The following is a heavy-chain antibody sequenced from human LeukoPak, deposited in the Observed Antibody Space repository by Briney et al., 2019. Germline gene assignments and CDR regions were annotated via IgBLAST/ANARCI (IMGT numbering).Heavy chain of an antibody. J-gene: IGHJ4*02. Sequence: SETLSLTCAVSGYSISRGYSLGWIRQPPGKGLEWIGSIFPSGSTYFNPSLQSRVTISVDTSKNQFSLKLSSVTAADTAVYYCARGYSYGRYYFDYWGQGTLVTVSS. CDR2: IFPSGST. D-gene: IGHD5-18*01. V-gene: IGHV4-38-2*01. CDR1: GYSISRGYS. CDR3: ARGYSYGRYYFDY.